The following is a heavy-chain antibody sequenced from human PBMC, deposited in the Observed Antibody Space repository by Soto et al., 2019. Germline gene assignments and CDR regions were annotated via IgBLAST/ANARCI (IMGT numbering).Heavy chain of an antibody. CDR2: INAGNGNT. CDR3: AKVFPTTAIPGY. J-gene: IGHJ4*02. Sequence: GASVKVSCKTSGYTFTSYAMHWVRQAPGQRLEWMGWINAGNGNTKYSQKFQGRVTITRDTSASTAYMELSSLRSEDTAVYFCAKVFPTTAIPGYWGQGTLVTVSS. CDR1: GYTFTSYA. D-gene: IGHD2-21*02. V-gene: IGHV1-3*01.